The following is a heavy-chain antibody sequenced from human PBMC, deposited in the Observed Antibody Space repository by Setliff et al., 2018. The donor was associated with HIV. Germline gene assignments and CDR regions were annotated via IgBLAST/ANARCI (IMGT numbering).Heavy chain of an antibody. CDR2: IYPGDSDT. V-gene: IGHV5-51*01. J-gene: IGHJ4*02. CDR1: GYSFTSYW. CDR3: ARLSGNYYGSGSYYNRVWYFDY. D-gene: IGHD3-10*01. Sequence: PGESLKISCKGSGYSFTSYWIGWVRQMPGKGLEWMGIIYPGDSDTRYSPSFQGQVTISADKSISTAYLQWSSLKASDTAMYYRARLSGNYYGSGSYYNRVWYFDYWGQGTLVTVSS.